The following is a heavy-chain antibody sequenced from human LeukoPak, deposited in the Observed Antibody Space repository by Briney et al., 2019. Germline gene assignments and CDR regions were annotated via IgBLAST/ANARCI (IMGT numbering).Heavy chain of an antibody. CDR1: GLTISSYS. V-gene: IGHV3-48*01. CDR3: ARALWFGETFPAY. Sequence: QPGGSLRLSCAASGLTISSYSMNWVRQAPGKGLQWVSHISSSSSTIYYADSVKGRFTISRDNAKNSLYLQMNSLRAEDTAVYYCARALWFGETFPAYWGQGTLVTVSS. J-gene: IGHJ4*02. CDR2: ISSSSSTI. D-gene: IGHD3-10*01.